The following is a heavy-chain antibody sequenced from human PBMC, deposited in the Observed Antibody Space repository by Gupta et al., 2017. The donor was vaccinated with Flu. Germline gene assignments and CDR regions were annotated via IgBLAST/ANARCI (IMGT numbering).Heavy chain of an antibody. V-gene: IGHV3-74*01. J-gene: IGHJ4*02. D-gene: IGHD3-10*01. CDR2: VNSDGSSP. CDR3: ARGRPDTSYYSY. Sequence: TLSSYWMHWVRQAPGKGLVWVSRVNSDGSSPIYADSVKGRFTISRDNAKNTLSLQMKSLRAEDTAVYYCARGRPDTSYYSYWGQGTLVTVYS. CDR1: TLSSYW.